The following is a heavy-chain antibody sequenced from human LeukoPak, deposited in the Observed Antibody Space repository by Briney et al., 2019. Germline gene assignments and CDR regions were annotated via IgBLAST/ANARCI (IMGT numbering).Heavy chain of an antibody. CDR1: GFTFSSYA. D-gene: IGHD2-2*01. Sequence: GGSLRLSCPASGFTFSSYALGWVRQAPGKGLEWVSCIRGSGTSGVITYYADSVKGRFTISRDNANYTVYLQMNSLSAEDTAVYFCAKGSHYCTSTSCYPIRPLFDYWGQGTLVTVSS. V-gene: IGHV3-23*01. CDR2: IRGSGTSGVIT. CDR3: AKGSHYCTSTSCYPIRPLFDY. J-gene: IGHJ4*02.